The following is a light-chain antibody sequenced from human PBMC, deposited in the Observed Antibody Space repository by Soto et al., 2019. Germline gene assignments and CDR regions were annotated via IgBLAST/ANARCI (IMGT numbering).Light chain of an antibody. CDR2: GAS. J-gene: IGKJ2*01. CDR3: QQYAGSPPYT. V-gene: IGKV3-20*01. Sequence: EIVLTQSPGTLSLSPGERATLSCRASQSVSSSYLAWYQQKPGQAPRLLIYGASNRATGIPDRFSGSGSGTDFTLTISRLEPEDFPVYYCQQYAGSPPYTFGQGTKLEIK. CDR1: QSVSSSY.